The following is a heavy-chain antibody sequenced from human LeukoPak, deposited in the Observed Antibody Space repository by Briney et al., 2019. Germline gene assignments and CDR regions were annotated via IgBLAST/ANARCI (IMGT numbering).Heavy chain of an antibody. CDR3: ASHLYRRARGDYYYYMDV. V-gene: IGHV1-69*05. CDR1: EGTFSSYA. Sequence: SVKVSCKASEGTFSSYAISWVRQAPGQGLEWMGRIIPIFGTANYAQKFQGRVTITTDESTSTAYMELSGLRSEDTAVYYCASHLYRRARGDYYYYMDVWGKGTTVTVSS. D-gene: IGHD3-10*01. CDR2: IIPIFGTA. J-gene: IGHJ6*03.